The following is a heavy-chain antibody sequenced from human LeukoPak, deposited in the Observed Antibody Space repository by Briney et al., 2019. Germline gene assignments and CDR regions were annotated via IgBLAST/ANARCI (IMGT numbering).Heavy chain of an antibody. CDR2: IYYSGST. Sequence: SETLSLTCAVYGGSFSGYYWSWIRQPPGKGLEWIGYIYYSGSTNYNPSLKSRVTMSVDTSKNQFSLKLSSVTALDTAVYYCARLTVAGTLFFDYWGQGTLVTVSS. V-gene: IGHV4-34*01. J-gene: IGHJ4*02. CDR1: GGSFSGYY. CDR3: ARLTVAGTLFFDY. D-gene: IGHD6-19*01.